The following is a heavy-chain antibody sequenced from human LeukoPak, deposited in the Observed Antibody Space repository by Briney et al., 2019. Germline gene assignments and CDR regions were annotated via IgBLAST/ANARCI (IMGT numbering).Heavy chain of an antibody. D-gene: IGHD4-23*01. Sequence: GGSLRLSCAASGFSFSSYAMTWVRQAPGKGLEWVSVIYSGGSIYYADSVKGRFTISRDKSKNTLYLQMNSLRAEDTAVYYCARPPYGGVDYWGQGTLVTVSS. J-gene: IGHJ4*02. V-gene: IGHV3-66*04. CDR2: IYSGGSI. CDR1: GFSFSSYA. CDR3: ARPPYGGVDY.